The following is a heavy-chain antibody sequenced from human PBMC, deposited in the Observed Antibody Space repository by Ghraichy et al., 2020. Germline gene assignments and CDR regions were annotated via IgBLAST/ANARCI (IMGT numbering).Heavy chain of an antibody. Sequence: SQTLSLTCTVSGGSITNYYWSWVRQPPGKGLEWIGYIYYSGSTNYNPSLKSRVTISVDTSKNQFSLRLRSVTAADTAVYFCARKPAAAASFDYWGQGTLVTVSS. CDR3: ARKPAAAASFDY. V-gene: IGHV4-59*01. CDR2: IYYSGST. J-gene: IGHJ4*02. D-gene: IGHD6-13*01. CDR1: GGSITNYY.